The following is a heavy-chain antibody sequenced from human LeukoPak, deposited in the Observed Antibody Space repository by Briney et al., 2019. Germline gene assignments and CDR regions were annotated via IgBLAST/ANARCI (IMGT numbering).Heavy chain of an antibody. Sequence: GASVKVSCKASGYTFTSYAMHWVRQAPGQRLEWMGWINAGNGNTKYSQKFQGRVTITRDTSASTAYMELSSLRSEDTAVYYCARDRYCSNTSCYTRNWFDPWGQGTLVTVSS. V-gene: IGHV1-3*01. CDR2: INAGNGNT. J-gene: IGHJ5*02. CDR3: ARDRYCSNTSCYTRNWFDP. CDR1: GYTFTSYA. D-gene: IGHD2-2*02.